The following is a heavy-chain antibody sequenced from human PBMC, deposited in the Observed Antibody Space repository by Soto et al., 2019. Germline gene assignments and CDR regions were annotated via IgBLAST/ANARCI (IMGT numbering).Heavy chain of an antibody. CDR3: ASRVGLTGTTPS. CDR1: GGSISRGGYY. CDR2: IYYSGST. D-gene: IGHD1-7*01. J-gene: IGHJ5*02. V-gene: IGHV4-31*03. Sequence: QVQLQESGPGLVKPSQTLSLTCTVSGGSISRGGYYWSWIRQHPGKGLEWIGYIYYSGSTYYNPSLTSRVTTSVDTSKNQFSVKLSSVTAADTAVYYCASRVGLTGTTPSWGQGTLVTVSS.